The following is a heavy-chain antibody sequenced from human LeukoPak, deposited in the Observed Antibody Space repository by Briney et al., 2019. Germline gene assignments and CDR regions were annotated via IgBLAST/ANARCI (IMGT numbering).Heavy chain of an antibody. V-gene: IGHV1-69*13. Sequence: ASVKVSCKASGGTFSSYAISWVRQAPGQGLEWMGGIIPIFGTANYAQKFQGRVTITADESTSTAYMELSSLRSEDTAVYYCARDRRWLQSKNYFDYWGQGTLVTVSS. D-gene: IGHD5-24*01. CDR1: GGTFSSYA. J-gene: IGHJ4*02. CDR3: ARDRRWLQSKNYFDY. CDR2: IIPIFGTA.